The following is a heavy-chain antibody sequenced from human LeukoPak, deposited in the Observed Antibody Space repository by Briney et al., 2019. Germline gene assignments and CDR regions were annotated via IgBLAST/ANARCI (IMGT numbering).Heavy chain of an antibody. J-gene: IGHJ6*03. V-gene: IGHV3-11*04. CDR1: GFTFSDYY. CDR2: ISSSGSTI. Sequence: GGSLRLSCAASGFTFSDYYMSWIRQAPGKGLEWVSYISSSGSTIYYADSVKGRFTISRDNAKNSLYLQMNSLRAEDTAVYYCARDPYSGSYSAYYYYYMDVWGKGTTVTVSS. CDR3: ARDPYSGSYSAYYYYYMDV. D-gene: IGHD1-26*01.